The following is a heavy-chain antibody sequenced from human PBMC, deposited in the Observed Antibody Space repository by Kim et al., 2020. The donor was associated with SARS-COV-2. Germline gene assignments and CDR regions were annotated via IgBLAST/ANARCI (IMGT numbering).Heavy chain of an antibody. Sequence: ASVKVSCKASGYTFTSYAMHWVRQVPGQRLEWMGWINAGNGNTKYSQKFQGRVTITRDTSASTAYMELSSLRSEDTAVYYCARLHRVLRYFDWSAGGYWYFDLWGRGTLVTVSS. V-gene: IGHV1-3*01. CDR3: ARLHRVLRYFDWSAGGYWYFDL. CDR2: INAGNGNT. CDR1: GYTFTSYA. D-gene: IGHD3-9*01. J-gene: IGHJ2*01.